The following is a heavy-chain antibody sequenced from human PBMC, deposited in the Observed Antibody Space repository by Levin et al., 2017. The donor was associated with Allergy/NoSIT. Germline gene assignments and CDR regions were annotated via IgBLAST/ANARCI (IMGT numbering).Heavy chain of an antibody. CDR2: INPSGGST. CDR3: ARDSDQFVDTAMVGPGDY. J-gene: IGHJ4*02. V-gene: IGHV1-46*01. CDR1: GYTFTSYY. D-gene: IGHD5-18*01. Sequence: GASVKVSCKASGYTFTSYYMHWVRQAPGQGLEWMGIINPSGGSTSYAQKFQGRVTMTRDTSTSTVYMELSSLRSEDTAVYYCARDSDQFVDTAMVGPGDYWGQGTLVTVSS.